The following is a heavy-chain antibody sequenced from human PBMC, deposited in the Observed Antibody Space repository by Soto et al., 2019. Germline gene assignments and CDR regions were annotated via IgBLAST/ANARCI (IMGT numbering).Heavy chain of an antibody. CDR2: ISTYSGHT. CDR1: GYTFTAYG. CDR3: FVGGWGFAY. V-gene: IGHV1-18*01. Sequence: QVQVVQSGAEVKKPGASVKVSCKASGYTFTAYGISWLRQAPGQGLEWMGWISTYSGHTKYEQKLQGRVTMTTDTSTTTAYMELRSLTSDDTAVYYCFVGGWGFAYWGQGTLVTVSS. J-gene: IGHJ4*02. D-gene: IGHD6-19*01.